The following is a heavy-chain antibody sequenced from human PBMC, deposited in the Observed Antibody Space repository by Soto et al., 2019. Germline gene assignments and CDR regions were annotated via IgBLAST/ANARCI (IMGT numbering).Heavy chain of an antibody. CDR3: ASVQRRSNLPDY. Sequence: QVQLQQWGAGLLKPSETLSLTCAVYGGSFSGYYWSWIRQPPGKGLEWIGEINHSGSTNYNPSLKRRVTLSVDTSKNQFSLKLSAVTAADTAVYYCASVQRRSNLPDYWGQGTLVTVSS. J-gene: IGHJ4*02. D-gene: IGHD4-4*01. V-gene: IGHV4-34*01. CDR2: INHSGST. CDR1: GGSFSGYY.